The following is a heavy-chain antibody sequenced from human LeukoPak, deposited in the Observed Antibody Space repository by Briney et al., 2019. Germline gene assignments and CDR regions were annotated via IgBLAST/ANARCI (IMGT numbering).Heavy chain of an antibody. CDR1: GFTFSSYA. CDR2: ISGSGGST. Sequence: GGSLRLSCAASGFTFSSYAMSWVRQAPGKGLEWVSAISGSGGSTYYADSVKGRFTISRDNSKNTLYLQMNSLRAEDTAVYYCAKDYYGSGSYVGPRDNWFDPWGQGTLVTVSS. D-gene: IGHD3-10*01. CDR3: AKDYYGSGSYVGPRDNWFDP. V-gene: IGHV3-23*01. J-gene: IGHJ5*02.